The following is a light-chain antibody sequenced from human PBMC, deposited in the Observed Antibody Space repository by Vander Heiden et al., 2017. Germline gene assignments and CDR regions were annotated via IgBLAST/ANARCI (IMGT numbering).Light chain of an antibody. CDR1: SSNIGYNS. CDR3: GAWDSSLSVVL. CDR2: DNN. J-gene: IGLJ3*02. V-gene: IGLV1-51*01. Sequence: QPVLPPPPSVSASPGPKVTISCTGGSSNIGYNSVSWYQQLPGTAPKFLIYDNNNRPSGIPDRLSCSKSGTSATLDITGLQTGDEAGYYCGAWDSSLSVVLFGGGTKLTVL.